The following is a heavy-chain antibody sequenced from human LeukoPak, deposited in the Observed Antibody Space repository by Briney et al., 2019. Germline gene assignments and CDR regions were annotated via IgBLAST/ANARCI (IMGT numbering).Heavy chain of an antibody. CDR2: ISSGGSTI. Sequence: PGGSLRHSRAASGFTFSDYYMSWIRQAPGKGLEWVSYISSGGSTIYYADSVKGRFTISRDNAKNSLYLQMNSLRAEDTAVYYCARHLVVATYDYWGQGTLVTVSS. D-gene: IGHD2-21*01. CDR3: ARHLVVATYDY. CDR1: GFTFSDYY. V-gene: IGHV3-11*01. J-gene: IGHJ4*02.